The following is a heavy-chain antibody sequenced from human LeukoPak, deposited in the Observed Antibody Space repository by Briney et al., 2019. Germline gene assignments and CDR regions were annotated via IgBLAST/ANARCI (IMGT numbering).Heavy chain of an antibody. J-gene: IGHJ4*02. CDR2: ISGSGDST. Sequence: GGSLRLSCAASGFIFSDFAMSWVRQAPGKGLEWVSAISGSGDSTLSADSVKGRFTISRDNSKNTLNLQMNSLRTEDTAVYYCARRLTRVHPYYFDYWGQGTLVTVSS. CDR1: GFIFSDFA. D-gene: IGHD4/OR15-4a*01. V-gene: IGHV3-23*01. CDR3: ARRLTRVHPYYFDY.